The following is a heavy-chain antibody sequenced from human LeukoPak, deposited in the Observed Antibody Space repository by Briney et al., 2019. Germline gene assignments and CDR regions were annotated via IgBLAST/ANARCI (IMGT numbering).Heavy chain of an antibody. CDR2: IYYSGTT. CDR1: GGSISSDY. Sequence: SETLSLTCTVSGGSISSDYWSWIRQSPGKGLEWIGYIYYSGTTSYNPSLKSRVTISLDTSKNQFSLKLSSVTAADTAVYYCVRDRGDVLDYWGQGTLVTVSS. D-gene: IGHD3-10*01. J-gene: IGHJ4*02. V-gene: IGHV4-59*01. CDR3: VRDRGDVLDY.